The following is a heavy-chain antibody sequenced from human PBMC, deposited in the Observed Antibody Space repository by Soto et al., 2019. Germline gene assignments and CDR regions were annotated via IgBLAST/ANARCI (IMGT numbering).Heavy chain of an antibody. CDR3: QGGDF. D-gene: IGHD3-16*01. V-gene: IGHV4-34*01. CDR2: INDSGNT. J-gene: IGHJ4*02. CDR1: GGSFRGYF. Sequence: NPSETLSLTCAVSGGSFRGYFWSWIRQSPAKGLEWIGEINDSGNTYYNPSFESRLTISVDTSTSQISLRLTSVTAADSAVYYCQGGDFWGQGTRVTVSS.